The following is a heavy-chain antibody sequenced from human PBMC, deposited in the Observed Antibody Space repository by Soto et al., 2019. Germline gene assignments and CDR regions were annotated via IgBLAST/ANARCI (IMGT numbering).Heavy chain of an antibody. Sequence: QVQLVQSGAEVKKPGASVKVSCKASGYTFTSYGISWVRQAPGQGLEWMGWISAYNGNTNYAQKLQGRVTMTTDTSTSTAYMELRSLRSDDTAVYYCARDDADCSSTSCYMNRGYYYYYYGMDVWGQGTTVTVSS. D-gene: IGHD2-2*01. V-gene: IGHV1-18*01. CDR1: GYTFTSYG. CDR2: ISAYNGNT. CDR3: ARDDADCSSTSCYMNRGYYYYYYGMDV. J-gene: IGHJ6*02.